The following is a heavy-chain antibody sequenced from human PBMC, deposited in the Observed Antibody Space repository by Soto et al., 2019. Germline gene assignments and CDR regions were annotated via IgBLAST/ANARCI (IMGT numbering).Heavy chain of an antibody. Sequence: LRLSCAASGFTFNNYAVSWARQTPGKGLEWVATISASGAYTFYADSVKGRFTISRDNSQNTLFLHMRSLRAGDTATYSCAKEVIAARPYYFDHWGQGTLVTVSS. D-gene: IGHD6-6*01. CDR3: AKEVIAARPYYFDH. CDR1: GFTFNNYA. J-gene: IGHJ4*02. V-gene: IGHV3-23*01. CDR2: ISASGAYT.